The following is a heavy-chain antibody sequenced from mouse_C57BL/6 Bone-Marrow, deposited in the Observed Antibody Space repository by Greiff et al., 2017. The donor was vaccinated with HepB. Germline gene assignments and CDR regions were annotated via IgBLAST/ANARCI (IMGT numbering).Heavy chain of an antibody. V-gene: IGHV1-64*01. J-gene: IGHJ2*01. Sequence: QVQLQQPGAELVKPGASVKLSCKASGYTFTSYWMHWVKQRPGQGLEWIGMIHPNSGSTNYNEKFKSKATLTVDKSSSTAYMQLSSLTSEDSAVYYCAGGPSYYYGSSYGDWGQGTTLTVSS. D-gene: IGHD1-1*01. CDR3: AGGPSYYYGSSYGD. CDR2: IHPNSGST. CDR1: GYTFTSYW.